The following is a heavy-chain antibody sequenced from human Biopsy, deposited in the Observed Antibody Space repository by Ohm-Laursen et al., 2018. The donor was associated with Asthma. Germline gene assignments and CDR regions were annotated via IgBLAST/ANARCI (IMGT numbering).Heavy chain of an antibody. D-gene: IGHD6-19*01. J-gene: IGHJ4*02. CDR2: IYSSGTS. CDR1: GFSFSNFG. V-gene: IGHV3-NL1*01. Sequence: SLRLSCAASGFSFSNFGMHWVRQAPGKGLEWVSVIYSSGTSHTADSVRGRFTISRDYSKNTLYLQMHSLRAEDTAVYYCARGDSSGWSQYYFDYWGPGTLVTVSS. CDR3: ARGDSSGWSQYYFDY.